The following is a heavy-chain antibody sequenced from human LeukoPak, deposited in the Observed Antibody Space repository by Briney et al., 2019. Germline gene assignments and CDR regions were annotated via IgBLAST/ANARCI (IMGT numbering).Heavy chain of an antibody. V-gene: IGHV3-30*04. CDR2: ISYDGSNK. J-gene: IGHJ4*02. Sequence: GGSLRLSCAASGFTFSSYAMHWVRQAPGKGLEWVAVISYDGSNKYYADSVKGRFTISRDNSKNTLYLQMNSLRAEDTAVYYCARDPLRYSSSWTFDYWGQGTLVTVSS. CDR1: GFTFSSYA. D-gene: IGHD6-13*01. CDR3: ARDPLRYSSSWTFDY.